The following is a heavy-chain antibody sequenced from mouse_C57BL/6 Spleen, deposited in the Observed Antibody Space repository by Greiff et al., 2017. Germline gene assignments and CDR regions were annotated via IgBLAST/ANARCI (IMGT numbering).Heavy chain of an antibody. CDR3: ARVGYYEGAMDY. CDR1: GYTFTSYW. CDR2: IDPSDSST. V-gene: IGHV1-69*01. J-gene: IGHJ4*01. Sequence: QVQLQQPGAELVMPGASVKLSCKASGYTFTSYWMHWVKQRPGQGLEWIGEIDPSDSSTNYNQKFKGKSTLTVDKSSSTAYMQLSSLTSEDSAVYYCARVGYYEGAMDYWGQGTSVTVSS. D-gene: IGHD2-3*01.